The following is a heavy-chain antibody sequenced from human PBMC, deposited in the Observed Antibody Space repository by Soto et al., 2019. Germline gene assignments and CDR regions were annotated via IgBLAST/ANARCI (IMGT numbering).Heavy chain of an antibody. V-gene: IGHV3-23*01. J-gene: IGHJ4*02. D-gene: IGHD2-15*01. Sequence: GSLRLSCAASGFTSNHYAMSWVGQAPGKGLQWGSGIIANGGTFYADSVQGRCTISRDNSKNTVYLQMRSLRTEGAAVYYCGKDYTVAADPSSVTLVDYWGQRALVTVS. CDR2: IIANGGT. CDR1: GFTSNHYA. CDR3: GKDYTVAADPSSVTLVDY.